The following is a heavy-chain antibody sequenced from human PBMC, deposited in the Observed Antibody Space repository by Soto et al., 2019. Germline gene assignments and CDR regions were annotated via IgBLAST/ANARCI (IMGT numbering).Heavy chain of an antibody. V-gene: IGHV4-34*01. J-gene: IGHJ4*02. CDR2: INHSGST. Sequence: SETLSLTCAVYGGSFSGYYWSWIRQPPGKGLEWIGEINHSGSTNYNPSLKSRVTISVDTSKNQFSLKLSSVTAADRAVYYCARGRGYCTNGVCPRFHYLYYFDSWGQGTLVTAPQ. CDR3: ARGRGYCTNGVCPRFHYLYYFDS. D-gene: IGHD2-8*01. CDR1: GGSFSGYY.